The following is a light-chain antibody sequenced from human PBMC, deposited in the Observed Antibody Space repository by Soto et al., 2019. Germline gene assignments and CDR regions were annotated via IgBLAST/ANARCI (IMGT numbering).Light chain of an antibody. CDR2: EVS. Sequence: SVLTQPASVSGSPVQSMTISCTGTSSDVGGYNYVSWYQQHPGKAPKLMIYEVSNRPSGVSNRFSGSKSGNTASLTISGLQAEDEAAYYCSSYTSRSIVFGTGTKV. J-gene: IGLJ1*01. V-gene: IGLV2-14*01. CDR1: SSDVGGYNY. CDR3: SSYTSRSIV.